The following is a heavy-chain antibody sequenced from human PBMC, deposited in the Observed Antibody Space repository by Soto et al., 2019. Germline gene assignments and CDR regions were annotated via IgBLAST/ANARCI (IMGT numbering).Heavy chain of an antibody. CDR3: ARDMMRENWFDP. D-gene: IGHD3-16*01. Sequence: EVQLVESGGGLVKPGGSLRLSCAASGFTFSSYSMNWVRQAPGKGLEWVSSISSSSYIYYADSVKGRFTISRDNAKNSLYLQMNSLRAEDTAVYYCARDMMRENWFDPWGQGTLVTVSS. J-gene: IGHJ5*02. CDR2: ISSSSYI. CDR1: GFTFSSYS. V-gene: IGHV3-21*01.